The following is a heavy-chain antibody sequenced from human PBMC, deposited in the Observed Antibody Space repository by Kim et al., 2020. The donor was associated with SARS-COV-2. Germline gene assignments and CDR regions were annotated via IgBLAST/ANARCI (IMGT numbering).Heavy chain of an antibody. CDR3: ARDGDCSSTSCYKRGLLFDY. D-gene: IGHD2-2*02. Sequence: GGSLRLSCAASGFTFSSYGMHWVRQAPGKGLEWVAVIWYDGSNKYYADSVKGRFTISRDNSKNTLYLQMNSLRAEDTAVYYCARDGDCSSTSCYKRGLLFDYWGQGTLVTVSS. CDR1: GFTFSSYG. J-gene: IGHJ4*02. V-gene: IGHV3-33*01. CDR2: IWYDGSNK.